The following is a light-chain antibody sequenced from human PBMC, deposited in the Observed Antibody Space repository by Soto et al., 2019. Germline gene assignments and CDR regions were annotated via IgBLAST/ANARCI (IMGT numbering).Light chain of an antibody. Sequence: QSVLTQPHAASGTPGQRVTISCSGSSSNIGSNYVSWFQHLPGTAPKVLIYRSHQRPSGVPDRFSGSKSGTSASLAISGLRSEDEADYYCASWDDSLRGYVFGTGTKLTVL. CDR3: ASWDDSLRGYV. CDR2: RSH. V-gene: IGLV1-47*01. CDR1: SSNIGSNY. J-gene: IGLJ1*01.